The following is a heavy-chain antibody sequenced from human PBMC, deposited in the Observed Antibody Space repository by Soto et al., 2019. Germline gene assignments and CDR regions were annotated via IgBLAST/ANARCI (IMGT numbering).Heavy chain of an antibody. CDR1: GYTFTSYY. V-gene: IGHV1-46*01. CDR3: ARGLSIFGVVNPSASWFDP. J-gene: IGHJ5*02. CDR2: INPSGGST. D-gene: IGHD3-3*01. Sequence: ASVKVSCKASGYTFTSYYMHWVRQAPGQGLEWMGIINPSGGSTSYAQKFQGRVTMTRDTSTSTVYMELSSLRSEDTAVYYCARGLSIFGVVNPSASWFDPWGQGTLLTVSS.